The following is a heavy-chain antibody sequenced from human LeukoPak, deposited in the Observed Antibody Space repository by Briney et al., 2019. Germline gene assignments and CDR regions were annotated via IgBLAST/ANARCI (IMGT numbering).Heavy chain of an antibody. CDR3: AGSDSSGWYGRGAWDFDY. CDR1: GGSISSSSYY. CDR2: IYYSGST. V-gene: IGHV4-61*01. Sequence: SETLSLTCTVSGGSISSSSYYWSWIRQPPGKGLEWIGYIYYSGSTNYNPSLKSRVTISVDTSKNQFSLKLSSVTAADTAVYYCAGSDSSGWYGRGAWDFDYWGQGTLVTVSS. D-gene: IGHD6-19*01. J-gene: IGHJ4*02.